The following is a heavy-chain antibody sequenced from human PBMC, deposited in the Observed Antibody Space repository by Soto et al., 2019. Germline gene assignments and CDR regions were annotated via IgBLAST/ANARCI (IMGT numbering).Heavy chain of an antibody. V-gene: IGHV4-59*08. D-gene: IGHD5-18*01. CDR3: AGHRKTSMVFES. CDR2: IYYSGGT. Sequence: QAQLQESGPGLVKPSETLSLTCTVSGDSVRSDYWSWIRQPPGKGLEWIGYIYYSGGTNYNPSLRSRVTISIDRSKTQVSLKLKTLTAADTAVYYCAGHRKTSMVFESWGQGTLVAVSS. J-gene: IGHJ4*02. CDR1: GDSVRSDY.